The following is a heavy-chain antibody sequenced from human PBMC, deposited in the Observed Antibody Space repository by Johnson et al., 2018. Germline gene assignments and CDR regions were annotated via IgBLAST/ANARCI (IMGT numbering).Heavy chain of an antibody. Sequence: EQLGEAGGGLVKPGESLGLSCTASGFTFTHSWMSWFRQAPAKGLEWIGLIKRKKDGETIEFAAPVKGRFIISRDDSENTVYLQMSSQEPEDTAVYYSAADVPNLNHPIDYWGQGTLVTVSS. D-gene: IGHD1-14*01. CDR2: IKRKKDGETI. J-gene: IGHJ4*02. V-gene: IGHV3-15*01. CDR3: AADVPNLNHPIDY. CDR1: GFTFTHSW.